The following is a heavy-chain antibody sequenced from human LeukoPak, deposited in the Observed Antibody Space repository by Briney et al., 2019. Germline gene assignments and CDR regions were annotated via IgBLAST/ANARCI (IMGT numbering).Heavy chain of an antibody. Sequence: GRSLRLSCAASGFTFSSYGMHWVRQAPGKGLEWVAVISYDGSNKYYADSVKGRFTISRDNSKNTLYLQMNSLRAEDTAVYYCARVRAPGGFGYSSGWYDGWGQGTLVTVSS. V-gene: IGHV3-30*03. D-gene: IGHD6-19*01. CDR2: ISYDGSNK. CDR1: GFTFSSYG. CDR3: ARVRAPGGFGYSSGWYDG. J-gene: IGHJ5*02.